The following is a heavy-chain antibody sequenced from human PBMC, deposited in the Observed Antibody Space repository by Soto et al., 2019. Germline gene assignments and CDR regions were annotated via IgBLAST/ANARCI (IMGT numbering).Heavy chain of an antibody. CDR1: GFTFSSYS. CDR2: ISSSSSTI. J-gene: IGHJ6*02. V-gene: IGHV3-48*02. D-gene: IGHD2-2*02. Sequence: GESLKISCAASGFTFSSYSMNWVRQAPGKGLEWVSYISSSSSTIYYADSVKGRFTISRDNAKNSLYLQMNSLRDEDTAVYYCARRDIVVVPAAIRYYYYGMDVWGQGTTVTVSS. CDR3: ARRDIVVVPAAIRYYYYGMDV.